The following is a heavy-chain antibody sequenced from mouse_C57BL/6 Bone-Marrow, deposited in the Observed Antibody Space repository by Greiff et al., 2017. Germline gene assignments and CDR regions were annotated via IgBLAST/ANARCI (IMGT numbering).Heavy chain of an antibody. CDR1: GYAFSSSW. CDR2: IYPGNGDT. V-gene: IGHV1-82*01. Sequence: VQLQQPGPELVKPGASVKISCKASGYAFSSSWMNWVKQRPGKGLEWIGRIYPGNGDTNYNGKFKGKATLTADKSSSTAYMQLSSLTSEDSAVSFCARSGAGVVDYWGKGTTLTVSS. D-gene: IGHD1-1*01. J-gene: IGHJ2*01. CDR3: ARSGAGVVDY.